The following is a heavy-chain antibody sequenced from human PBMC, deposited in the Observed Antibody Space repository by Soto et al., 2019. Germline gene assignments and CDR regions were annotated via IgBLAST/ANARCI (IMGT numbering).Heavy chain of an antibody. D-gene: IGHD3-9*01. CDR3: AKDLTVHTRRNYYYYGMDV. V-gene: IGHV3-30*18. Sequence: QVQLVESGGGVVQPGRSLRLSCAASGFTFSSYGMHCVRQAPGKGLEWVAVISYDGSNKYYADSVKGRFTISRDNSKNTLYLQMNSLRAEHTGVYYCAKDLTVHTRRNYYYYGMDVWGHGTTVTVSS. J-gene: IGHJ6*02. CDR2: ISYDGSNK. CDR1: GFTFSSYG.